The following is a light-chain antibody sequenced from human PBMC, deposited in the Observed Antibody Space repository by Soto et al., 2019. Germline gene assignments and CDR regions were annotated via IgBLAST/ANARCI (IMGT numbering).Light chain of an antibody. J-gene: IGKJ1*01. CDR3: QQSFSTPRT. CDR2: AAS. CDR1: PTINTY. V-gene: IGKV1-39*01. Sequence: DIQMTQSPSSLSASVGDRVTISCRDSPTINTYVNWYLQKPGKAPTLLIYAASSLHSGVPSRFSGSGSGTYFTLTISSLQPEDFATYYCQQSFSTPRTFGQGTKVEIK.